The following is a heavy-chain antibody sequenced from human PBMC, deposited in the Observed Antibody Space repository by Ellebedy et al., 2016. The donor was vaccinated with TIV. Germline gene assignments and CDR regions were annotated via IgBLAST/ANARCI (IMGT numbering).Heavy chain of an antibody. D-gene: IGHD5-12*01. V-gene: IGHV4-39*06. CDR1: GDSISSTNYF. CDR2: LNYGGES. Sequence: MPSETLSLTCVVSGDSISSTNYFWGWIRQPPGKGLEWIGSLNYGGESYFDPSLKSRVTMSLDMSKNQLPLKVNSVTAADTAIYYCASRRGFYSGWSFDYWGQGTLTTVSS. J-gene: IGHJ4*02. CDR3: ASRRGFYSGWSFDY.